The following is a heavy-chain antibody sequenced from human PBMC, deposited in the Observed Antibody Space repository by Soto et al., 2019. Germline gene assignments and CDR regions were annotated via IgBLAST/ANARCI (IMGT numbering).Heavy chain of an antibody. Sequence: PSETLSLTCAVYGGSISSYYWSWIRQPPGKGLEWIGYIYYSGSTNYNPSLKSRVTISVDTSKNQFSLKLSSVTAADTAVYYCARLGGSAYYYYYYMDVWGKGTTVTVSS. V-gene: IGHV4-59*08. D-gene: IGHD1-26*01. CDR1: GGSISSYY. J-gene: IGHJ6*03. CDR3: ARLGGSAYYYYYYMDV. CDR2: IYYSGST.